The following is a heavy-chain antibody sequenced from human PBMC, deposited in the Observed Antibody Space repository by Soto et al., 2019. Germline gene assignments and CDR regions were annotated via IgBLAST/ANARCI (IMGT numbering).Heavy chain of an antibody. CDR3: ARDLRLDS. CDR1: GGSISSGGYY. CDR2: IYYTGTT. V-gene: IGHV4-31*03. Sequence: SETLSLTCTVSGGSISSGGYYWNWIRQHPGKGLEWIAYIYYTGTTYYNPSLKSRVTISIDRPNNQFSLMLSSVTAADTAVYYCARDLRLDSWGPGTLVTSPQ. D-gene: IGHD2-21*02. J-gene: IGHJ4*02.